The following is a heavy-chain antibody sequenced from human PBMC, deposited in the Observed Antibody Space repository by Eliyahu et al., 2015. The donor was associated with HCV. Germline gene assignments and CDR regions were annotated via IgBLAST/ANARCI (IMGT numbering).Heavy chain of an antibody. V-gene: IGHV3-48*03. CDR2: ISSSGSTI. Sequence: EVQLVESGGGLVQPGGSLRLSCAASGFTFSSYEMNWVRQAPGKGLEWVSYISSSGSTIYYADSVKGRFTISRDNAKNSLYLQMNSLRAEDTAVYYCARDSDYDFWSGPQNWYGMDVWGQGTTVTVSS. CDR3: ARDSDYDFWSGPQNWYGMDV. D-gene: IGHD3-3*01. CDR1: GFTFSSYE. J-gene: IGHJ6*02.